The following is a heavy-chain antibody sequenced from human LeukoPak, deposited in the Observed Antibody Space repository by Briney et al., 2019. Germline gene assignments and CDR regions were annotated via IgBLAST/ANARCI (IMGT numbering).Heavy chain of an antibody. D-gene: IGHD2-2*02. CDR2: VGYDGGP. V-gene: IGHV4-39*07. Sequence: PGGSLRLSCAASGFTFSSYWMTWVRQPPWKGLEWLGSVGYDGGPYHNPSLTSRVTMSIDSSRNQFSLSLTSVTAADTAVYYCARVNECSSSSCFTSWFDPWGQGTLVTVSS. CDR1: GFTFSSYW. CDR3: ARVNECSSSSCFTSWFDP. J-gene: IGHJ5*02.